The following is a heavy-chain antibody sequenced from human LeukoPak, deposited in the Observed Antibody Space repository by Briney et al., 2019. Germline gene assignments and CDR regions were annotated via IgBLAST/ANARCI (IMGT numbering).Heavy chain of an antibody. V-gene: IGHV1-2*02. Sequence: ASVKVSCEASGYTFTDYYVHWVRQAPGQGLEWMGWINPNSGGTKYAQNFQGRVTMTRDTSISTAYMELSRLRSDDTPVYYCARERREFFDYWGQGTLVTVSS. CDR2: INPNSGGT. CDR3: ARERREFFDY. J-gene: IGHJ4*02. D-gene: IGHD3-10*01. CDR1: GYTFTDYY.